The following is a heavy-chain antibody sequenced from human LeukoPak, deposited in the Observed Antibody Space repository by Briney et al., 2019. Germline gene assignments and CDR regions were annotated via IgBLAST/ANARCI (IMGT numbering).Heavy chain of an antibody. CDR2: IYTSGST. V-gene: IGHV4-61*02. D-gene: IGHD4-17*01. Sequence: SETLSLTCTVSGGSISSGSYYWSWIRQPAGKGLEWIGRIYTSGSTNYNPSLKSRVTMSVDTSKNQFSLKLSSVTAADTAVYYCAKDAVTTSDFDYWGQGTLVTVSS. CDR1: GGSISSGSYY. J-gene: IGHJ4*02. CDR3: AKDAVTTSDFDY.